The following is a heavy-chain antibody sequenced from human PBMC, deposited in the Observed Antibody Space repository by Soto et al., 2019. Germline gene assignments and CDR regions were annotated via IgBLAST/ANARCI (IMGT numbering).Heavy chain of an antibody. CDR3: VRGGSCRGGSCYPNLDFYGDYEGFDY. Sequence: QVQLVESGGGVVQPGGSLRLSCVASDFAFSNYGMHWVRQAPGKGLEWVALVWYEGTNKYHGDSVKGRFTVSRDNSKKTLYLQMNSLRADDTGVYYCVRGGSCRGGSCYPNLDFYGDYEGFDYWGQGTLVTVSS. J-gene: IGHJ4*02. D-gene: IGHD2-15*01. V-gene: IGHV3-33*01. CDR2: VWYEGTNK. CDR1: DFAFSNYG.